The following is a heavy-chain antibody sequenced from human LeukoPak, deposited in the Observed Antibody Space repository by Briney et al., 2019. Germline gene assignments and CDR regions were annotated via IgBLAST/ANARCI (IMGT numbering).Heavy chain of an antibody. CDR1: GGTFSSYA. D-gene: IGHD3-16*01. V-gene: IGHV1-69*05. Sequence: SVKVSCKASGGTFSSYAISWVRQAPGQGLEWMGGIIPIFGTANYAQRFQGRVTTTTDESTSTAYMELSSLRSEDTAVYYCARTDDYVTRNTWGQGTLVTVSS. J-gene: IGHJ5*02. CDR3: ARTDDYVTRNT. CDR2: IIPIFGTA.